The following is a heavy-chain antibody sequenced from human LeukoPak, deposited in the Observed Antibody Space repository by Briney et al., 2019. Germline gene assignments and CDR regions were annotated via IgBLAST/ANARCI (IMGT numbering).Heavy chain of an antibody. CDR1: GFTFSSYW. CDR2: IKQDGSEK. D-gene: IGHD6-13*01. J-gene: IGHJ4*02. V-gene: IGHV3-7*01. Sequence: GGSLRLSCAASGFTFSSYWMSWVRQAPGKGLEWVANIKQDGSEKYYVDSVKGRFTISRDNAKNSLYLQMNSLRAEDTAVYYCAREMNPTSGIADSSSGNFDYWGQGTLVTVSS. CDR3: AREMNPTSGIADSSSGNFDY.